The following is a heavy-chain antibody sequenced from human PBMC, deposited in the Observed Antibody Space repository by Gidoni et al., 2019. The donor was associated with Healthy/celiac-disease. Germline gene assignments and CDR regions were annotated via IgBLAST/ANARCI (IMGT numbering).Heavy chain of an antibody. D-gene: IGHD6-19*01. V-gene: IGHV3-21*01. Sequence: VHLVESGGGLVKPGGSLRLSCSASGFPFRSYSMNWVRQAPGKGLEWVSSISSSSSYIYYADSVKGRFTISRDNAKNSLYLQMNSLRAEDTAVYYCARGAGPHGGYWGQGTLVTVSS. CDR1: GFPFRSYS. CDR2: ISSSSSYI. CDR3: ARGAGPHGGY. J-gene: IGHJ4*02.